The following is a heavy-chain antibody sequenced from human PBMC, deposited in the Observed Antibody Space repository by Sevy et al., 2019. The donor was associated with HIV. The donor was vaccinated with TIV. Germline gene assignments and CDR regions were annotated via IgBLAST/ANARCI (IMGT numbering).Heavy chain of an antibody. CDR3: ARDRSGLAAAGFDP. CDR2: IWYDGSNK. J-gene: IGHJ5*02. V-gene: IGHV3-33*01. CDR1: GFTFSSYG. Sequence: GGCLRLSCAASGFTFSSYGMHWVRQAPGKGLEWVEVIWYDGSNKYYADAVKGRFTISRDNSKNTLYLQMNSLRAEDTAVYYCARDRSGLAAAGFDPWGQGTLVTVSS. D-gene: IGHD6-13*01.